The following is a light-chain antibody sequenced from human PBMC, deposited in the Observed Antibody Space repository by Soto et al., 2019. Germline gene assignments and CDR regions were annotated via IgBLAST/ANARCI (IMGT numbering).Light chain of an antibody. CDR3: CSYAGIYV. J-gene: IGLJ1*01. CDR1: SSDVGNYNY. Sequence: QSALTQPRSVSGSPGQSVTISCTGTSSDVGNYNYVSWYQQHPGKAPKLMIYDVSKRPSGVPDRFSGSKSGNTASLTISGLQAEDEADYYCCSYAGIYVFGTGTKVTVL. CDR2: DVS. V-gene: IGLV2-11*01.